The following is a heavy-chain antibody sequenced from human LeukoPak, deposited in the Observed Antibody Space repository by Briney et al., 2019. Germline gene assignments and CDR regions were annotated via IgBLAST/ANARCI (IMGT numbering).Heavy chain of an antibody. Sequence: SETLSLTCTVSGGSISSYYWSWVRQPPGKGLEWIGYIYYSGSTNYNPSPKSRVTISVDTSKNQFSLKLSSVTAADTAVYYCARHDDGSYSYWGQGTLVTVSS. D-gene: IGHD1-26*01. CDR3: ARHDDGSYSY. V-gene: IGHV4-59*08. CDR2: IYYSGST. J-gene: IGHJ4*02. CDR1: GGSISSYY.